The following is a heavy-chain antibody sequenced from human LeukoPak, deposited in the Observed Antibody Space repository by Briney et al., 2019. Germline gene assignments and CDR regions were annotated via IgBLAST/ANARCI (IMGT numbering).Heavy chain of an antibody. J-gene: IGHJ4*02. D-gene: IGHD4-11*01. CDR3: ASTLQPPDY. V-gene: IGHV4-38-2*01. CDR2: AFQSGST. Sequence: KPSETLSLTCADSNYSIRDGHYWGWIRQPAGKGLEWIANAFQSGSTYYSPPLRSRVTVSVDTSKNQFSLMVRSVTAADTAVYYCASTLQPPDYWGQGTLVTVSS. CDR1: NYSIRDGHY.